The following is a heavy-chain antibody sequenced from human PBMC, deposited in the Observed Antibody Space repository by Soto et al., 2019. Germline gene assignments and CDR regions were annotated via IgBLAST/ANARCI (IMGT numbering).Heavy chain of an antibody. CDR2: IKQDGSEK. D-gene: IGHD3-3*01. J-gene: IGHJ4*02. Sequence: QLVESGGDLVQSGGSLRLFCSASGFTFSSFWMSWVRQAPGKGLEWVANIKQDGSEKYYMDSVKGRFTISRDNAKNSLYLQMNSLTVEDTAVYYWARDGARVTIFGVVYPVWGQGTLVAVSS. CDR3: ARDGARVTIFGVVYPV. V-gene: IGHV3-7*01. CDR1: GFTFSSFW.